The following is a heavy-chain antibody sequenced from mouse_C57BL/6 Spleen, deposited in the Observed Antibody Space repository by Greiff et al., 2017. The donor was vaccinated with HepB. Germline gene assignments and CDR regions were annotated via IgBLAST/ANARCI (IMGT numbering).Heavy chain of an antibody. CDR3: AITTGYWYFDV. J-gene: IGHJ1*03. D-gene: IGHD1-1*01. CDR2: ISYDGSN. V-gene: IGHV3-6*01. Sequence: EVQLQESGPGLVKPSQSLSLTCSVTGYSITSGYYWNWIRQFPGNKLEWMGYISYDGSNNYNPSLKNRISITRDTSKNQLFLKLNSVTTEDTATYYCAITTGYWYFDVWGTGTTVTVSS. CDR1: GYSITSGYY.